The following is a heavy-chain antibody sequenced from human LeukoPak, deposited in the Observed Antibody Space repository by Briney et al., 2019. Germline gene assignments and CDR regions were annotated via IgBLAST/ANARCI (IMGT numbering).Heavy chain of an antibody. V-gene: IGHV3-20*04. CDR1: GFTFDDYG. D-gene: IGHD3-16*01. Sequence: GGSLRLSCAASGFTFDDYGMSWVRQAPGKGLEWVSGINWNGGSTGYADSVKGRFTISRDNAKNSLYLQMNSLRAEDTALYYCARDNDSRDPPHFDYWGQGTLVTVSS. CDR2: INWNGGST. J-gene: IGHJ4*02. CDR3: ARDNDSRDPPHFDY.